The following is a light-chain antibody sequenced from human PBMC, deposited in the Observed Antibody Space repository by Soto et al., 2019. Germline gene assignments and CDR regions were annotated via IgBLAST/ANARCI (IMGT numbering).Light chain of an antibody. J-gene: IGKJ1*01. Sequence: DIQMTQSPSSLSASVGDRVTITCRASEGIRNALGWYQQKPGKAPKRLIYAASSLQSGVPSRFSGSGSGTEFTLTISSLQPEDFATYYCLKHNSYPVTFGQGTKVEI. CDR3: LKHNSYPVT. CDR1: EGIRNA. CDR2: AAS. V-gene: IGKV1-17*01.